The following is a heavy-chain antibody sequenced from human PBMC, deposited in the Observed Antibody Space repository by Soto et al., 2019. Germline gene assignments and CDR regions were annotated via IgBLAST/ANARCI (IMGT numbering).Heavy chain of an antibody. J-gene: IGHJ2*01. D-gene: IGHD4-17*01. CDR3: TTDYNAVTTPNWYFDL. CDR1: GFTFSNAW. CDR2: IKSKTDGGTT. Sequence: EVQLVESGGGLVKPGGSLRLSCAASGFTFSNAWMSWVRQAPGKGLEWVGRIKSKTDGGTTDYAAPVKGRFTISRDDSKNTLYLQMNSLKTEDTAVYYCTTDYNAVTTPNWYFDLWGRGTLVTVSS. V-gene: IGHV3-15*01.